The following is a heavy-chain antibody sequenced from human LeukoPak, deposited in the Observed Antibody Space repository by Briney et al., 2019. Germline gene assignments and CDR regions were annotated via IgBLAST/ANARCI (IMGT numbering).Heavy chain of an antibody. V-gene: IGHV3-23*01. CDR1: GFTFSSYA. CDR3: AKMVREFYTISYYFDY. D-gene: IGHD2-8*01. Sequence: PGGSLRLSCAVSGFTFSSYAMNWVRQAPGEGLEWVSGISGSGAGTYYADSVKGRFTISRDNSKNTLYLQMNSLRAEDTAVYYCAKMVREFYTISYYFDYWGQGPLVTVSS. CDR2: ISGSGAGT. J-gene: IGHJ4*02.